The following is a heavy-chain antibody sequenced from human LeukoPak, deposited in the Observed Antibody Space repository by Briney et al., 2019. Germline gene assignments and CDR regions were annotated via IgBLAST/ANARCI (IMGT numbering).Heavy chain of an antibody. CDR2: ISSVITTV. Sequence: PGGSLRLSCAASGFTSSTYGMSWVRQAPGKGLEWVSYISSVITTVYYADSVKGRFTISRDNARNSLYLQMNSLRDEDTAVYYCARGTYYSDCWGQGTLVTVSS. V-gene: IGHV3-48*02. J-gene: IGHJ4*02. CDR3: ARGTYYSDC. CDR1: GFTSSTYG.